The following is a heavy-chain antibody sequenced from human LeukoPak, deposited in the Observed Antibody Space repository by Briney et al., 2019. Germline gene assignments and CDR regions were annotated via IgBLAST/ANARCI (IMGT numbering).Heavy chain of an antibody. CDR2: INWNGGST. J-gene: IGHJ4*02. CDR1: GFTFDDYG. Sequence: AGGSLRLSCAASGFTFDDYGMSWVRQAPGKGLEWVSGINWNGGSTGYAESVKGRFTISRDNAKNSLYLQINSLRAEDTALYHCARGSGGDYVDVFDYWGQGTLVTVSS. D-gene: IGHD4-17*01. CDR3: ARGSGGDYVDVFDY. V-gene: IGHV3-20*01.